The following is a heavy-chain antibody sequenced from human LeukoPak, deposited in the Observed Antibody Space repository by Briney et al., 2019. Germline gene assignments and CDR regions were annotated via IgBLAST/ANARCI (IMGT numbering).Heavy chain of an antibody. Sequence: GGSLRLSCAASGFTFSSYGMHWVRQAPGKGLEWVAFIRYDGSNKYYADSVKGRFTISRDNAKNSLYLQMNSLRAEDTAVYYCASRSRGYSYGILDAFDIWGQGTMVTVSS. D-gene: IGHD5-18*01. CDR1: GFTFSSYG. J-gene: IGHJ3*02. CDR2: IRYDGSNK. V-gene: IGHV3-30*02. CDR3: ASRSRGYSYGILDAFDI.